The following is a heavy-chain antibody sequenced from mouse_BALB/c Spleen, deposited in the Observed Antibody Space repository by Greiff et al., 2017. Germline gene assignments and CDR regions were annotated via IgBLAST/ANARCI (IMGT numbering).Heavy chain of an antibody. Sequence: DVKLVESGGGLVQPGGSRKLSCAASGFTFSSFGMHWVRQAPEKGLEWVAYISSGSSTIYYADTVKGRFTISRDNPKNTLFLQMTSLRSEDTAMYYCARSYGNYGGGYFDYWGQGTTLTVSS. CDR2: ISSGSSTI. D-gene: IGHD2-1*01. CDR3: ARSYGNYGGGYFDY. J-gene: IGHJ2*01. CDR1: GFTFSSFG. V-gene: IGHV5-17*02.